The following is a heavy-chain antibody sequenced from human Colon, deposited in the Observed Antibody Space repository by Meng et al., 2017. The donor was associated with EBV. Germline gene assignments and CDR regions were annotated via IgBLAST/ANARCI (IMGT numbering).Heavy chain of an antibody. CDR3: ASLGYCSGGTCLAFDP. Sequence: QVQLQESGPGLVKPSGXLSLTCDVSGGSIRNDQWWSWVRQAPGKGLEWIGEIDHSGRNTYNPSVKSRVSMSVDKSQNHFSLKLSSVTAADTAVYYCASLGYCSGGTCLAFDPWGQGSLVTVSS. CDR2: IDHSGRN. D-gene: IGHD2-15*01. J-gene: IGHJ5*02. V-gene: IGHV4-4*02. CDR1: GGSIRNDQW.